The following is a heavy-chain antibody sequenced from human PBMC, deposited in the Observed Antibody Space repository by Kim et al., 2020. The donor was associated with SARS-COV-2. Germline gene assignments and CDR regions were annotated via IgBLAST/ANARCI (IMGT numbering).Heavy chain of an antibody. CDR3: ARLAYEPGAFDP. V-gene: IGHV4-39*01. CDR2: IYYSGST. J-gene: IGHJ5*02. Sequence: SETLSLTCTVSGGSISSSSYYWGWIRQPPGKGLEWIGSIYYSGSTYYNPSLKSRVTISVDTSKNQFSLKLSSVTAADTAVYYCARLAYEPGAFDPWGQGTLDTVSS. D-gene: IGHD5-12*01. CDR1: GGSISSSSYY.